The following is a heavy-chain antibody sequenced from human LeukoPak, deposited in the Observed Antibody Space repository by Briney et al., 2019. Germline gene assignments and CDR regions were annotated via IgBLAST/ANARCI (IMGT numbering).Heavy chain of an antibody. Sequence: GGSLRLSCAASGFTVSSNYMSWVRQAPGKGLEWVSVIYSGGSTYYADSVKGRFTISRDNSKNTLYLQMNSLRAEDTAVYYCASCCSSTSCYDYMDVWGKGTTVTISS. CDR1: GFTVSSNY. J-gene: IGHJ6*03. CDR3: ASCCSSTSCYDYMDV. V-gene: IGHV3-53*01. D-gene: IGHD2-2*01. CDR2: IYSGGST.